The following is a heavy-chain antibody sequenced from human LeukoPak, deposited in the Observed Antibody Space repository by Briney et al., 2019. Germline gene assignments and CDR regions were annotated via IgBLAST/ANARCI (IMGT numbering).Heavy chain of an antibody. Sequence: ASVKVSCKASGYTFTSYDINWVRQATGQGLEWMGWMNPNSGNTGYAQKFQGRVTMTRDTSISTAYMELSRLRSDDTAVYYCARDSTYVWGNQFDYWGQGTLVTVSS. CDR2: MNPNSGNT. D-gene: IGHD3-16*01. CDR3: ARDSTYVWGNQFDY. J-gene: IGHJ4*02. CDR1: GYTFTSYD. V-gene: IGHV1-8*01.